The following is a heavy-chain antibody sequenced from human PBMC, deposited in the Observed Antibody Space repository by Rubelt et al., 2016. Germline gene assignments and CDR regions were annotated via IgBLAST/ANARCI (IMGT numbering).Heavy chain of an antibody. V-gene: IGHV5-51*01. D-gene: IGHD5-12*01. Sequence: NGAGYSFTNYWIGWVRQMPGKGLEWMGIIYPDDSDTRYSPSFQGQVTIPADKSISTAYLQWSSLKASDTAIYYCARQYSGYDFYVDYWGQGTLVTVSS. CDR1: GYSFTNYW. J-gene: IGHJ4*02. CDR3: ARQYSGYDFYVDY. CDR2: IYPDDSDT.